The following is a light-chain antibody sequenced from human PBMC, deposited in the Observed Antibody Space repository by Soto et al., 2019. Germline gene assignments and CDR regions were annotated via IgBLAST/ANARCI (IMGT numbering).Light chain of an antibody. CDR3: QQSYSTPRT. J-gene: IGKJ1*01. CDR1: QDISNY. V-gene: IGKV1-27*01. Sequence: DIQLTQSPSSLSASVGDRVTITCRASQDISNYLAWYQQKPGKVPNLLMYGASALRSGVPSRFSGSGSGTDFTLTISSLQPEDVATYYCQQSYSTPRTFGQGTKVEIK. CDR2: GAS.